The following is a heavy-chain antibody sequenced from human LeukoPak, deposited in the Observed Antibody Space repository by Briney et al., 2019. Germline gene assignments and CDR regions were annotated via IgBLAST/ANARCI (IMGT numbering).Heavy chain of an antibody. CDR2: IYSGGST. J-gene: IGHJ4*02. Sequence: GGSLRLSCAASGFTVSSNYMSWVRQAPGKGLEWVSVIYSGGSTYYADSVKGRFTISRDIAKNTLYLQMNSLRAEDTGVYYCAKDHYWSIDYWGRGTLVTVSS. V-gene: IGHV3-53*01. D-gene: IGHD3-3*01. CDR3: AKDHYWSIDY. CDR1: GFTVSSNY.